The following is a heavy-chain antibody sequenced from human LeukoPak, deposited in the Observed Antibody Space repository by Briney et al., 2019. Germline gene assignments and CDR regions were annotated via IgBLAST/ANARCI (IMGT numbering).Heavy chain of an antibody. CDR2: ISSSGSTI. CDR3: ARVQPRYYYYGMDV. Sequence: GGSLRLSCAASGFTFSSYEMNWVRQAPGKGLEWVSYISSSGSTIYYADSVKGRFTISRDNAKNSLYLQMNSLRAEDTAVYYCARVQPRYYYYGMDVWGQGTTVTVSS. D-gene: IGHD1-14*01. J-gene: IGHJ6*02. V-gene: IGHV3-48*03. CDR1: GFTFSSYE.